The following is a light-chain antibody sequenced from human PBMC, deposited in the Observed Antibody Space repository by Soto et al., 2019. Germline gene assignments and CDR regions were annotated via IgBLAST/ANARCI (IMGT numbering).Light chain of an antibody. V-gene: IGKV3-20*01. CDR1: QSVRSTY. CDR2: AAS. CDR3: PQYSSSRWT. Sequence: EIVLTQSPGTLSLSPGEGATLSCRASQSVRSTYLAWYQQKPGQAPRLLIYAASSRATGIPDRFSGSGSGTDFPLTISRLEPEDFAVYYCPQYSSSRWTFGQGTKLEIK. J-gene: IGKJ1*01.